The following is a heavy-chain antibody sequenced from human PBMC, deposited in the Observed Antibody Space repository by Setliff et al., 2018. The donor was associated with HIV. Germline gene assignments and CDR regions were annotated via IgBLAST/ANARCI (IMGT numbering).Heavy chain of an antibody. Sequence: SETLSLTCAVSGYAINNNFFWSWLRQPPGKGREWIGSVHYTGSTQYNPSLKSRLTMSVTKSNKQFSLRLTSVTAADSAVYYCARTREYRFGFGLGQFDPWGQGTLVTVSS. CDR1: GYAINNNFF. D-gene: IGHD3-16*01. CDR2: VHYTGST. J-gene: IGHJ5*01. V-gene: IGHV4-38-2*01. CDR3: ARTREYRFGFGLGQFDP.